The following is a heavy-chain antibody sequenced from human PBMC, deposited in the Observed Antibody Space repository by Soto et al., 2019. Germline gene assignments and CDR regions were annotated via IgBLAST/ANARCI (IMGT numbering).Heavy chain of an antibody. J-gene: IGHJ4*02. Sequence: GGSLRLSCAASGFTFSSYSMNWVRQAPGKGLEWVSSISSSSSYIYYADSVKGRFTISRDNAKNSLYLQMNSLRAEDTAVYYCARDRINLNDVHYWGQGSLVTVSS. CDR2: ISSSSSYI. CDR3: ARDRINLNDVHY. D-gene: IGHD1-20*01. V-gene: IGHV3-21*01. CDR1: GFTFSSYS.